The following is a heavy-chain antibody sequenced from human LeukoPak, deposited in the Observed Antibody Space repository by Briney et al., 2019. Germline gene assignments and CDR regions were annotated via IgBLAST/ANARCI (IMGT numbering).Heavy chain of an antibody. CDR2: INPSGGST. J-gene: IGHJ4*02. D-gene: IGHD6-19*01. CDR1: GYTFTSYG. V-gene: IGHV1-46*01. CDR3: ARDTLGRGWYGKFGY. Sequence: ASVKVSCKASGYTFTSYGISWVRQAPGQGLEWMGIINPSGGSTSYAQKFQGRVTMTRDTSISTAYMELSRLRSDDTAVYYCARDTLGRGWYGKFGYWGQGTLVTVSS.